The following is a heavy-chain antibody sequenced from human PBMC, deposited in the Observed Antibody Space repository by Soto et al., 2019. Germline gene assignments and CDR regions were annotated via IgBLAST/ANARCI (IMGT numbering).Heavy chain of an antibody. J-gene: IGHJ3*02. D-gene: IGHD1-20*01. V-gene: IGHV3-30-3*01. CDR2: ISYDGSNK. CDR3: AGITGTTTGAFDI. CDR1: GFTFSSYV. Sequence: LRLSCAASGFTFSSYVMHWVRQAPGKGLEWVAVISYDGSNKYYADSVKGRFTISRDNSKNTLYLQMNSLRAEDTAVYYCAGITGTTTGAFDIWGQGTMVTVSS.